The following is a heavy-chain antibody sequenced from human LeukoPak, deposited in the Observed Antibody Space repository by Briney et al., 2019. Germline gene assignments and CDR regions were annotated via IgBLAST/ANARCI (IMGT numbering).Heavy chain of an antibody. CDR1: GFTFSSYA. D-gene: IGHD3-10*01. CDR3: AKDPYYYGSGNIYLLNYFDY. V-gene: IGHV3-30-3*01. CDR2: ISYDGSNK. Sequence: LSGGSLRLSCAASGFTFSSYAMHWVRQAPGKGLEWVAVISYDGSNKYYADSVKGRFTISRDNSKNTLYLQMNSLRAEDTAVYYCAKDPYYYGSGNIYLLNYFDYWGQGTLVTVSS. J-gene: IGHJ4*02.